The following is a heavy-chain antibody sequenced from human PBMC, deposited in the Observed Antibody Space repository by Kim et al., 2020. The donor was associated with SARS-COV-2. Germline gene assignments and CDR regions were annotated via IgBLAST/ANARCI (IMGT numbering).Heavy chain of an antibody. CDR3: ARDRAEGP. V-gene: IGHV4-59*01. Sequence: SGGTNYNPSLKSRVTISVDTSKNQFSLKLSSVTAADTAVYYCARDRAEGPWGQGTLVTVSS. J-gene: IGHJ5*02. D-gene: IGHD3-10*01. CDR2: SGGT.